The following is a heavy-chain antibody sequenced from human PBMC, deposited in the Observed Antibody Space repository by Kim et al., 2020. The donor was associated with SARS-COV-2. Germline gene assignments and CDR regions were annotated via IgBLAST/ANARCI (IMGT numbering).Heavy chain of an antibody. Sequence: GGSLRLSCAASGFTFSSYWMSWVRQAPGKGLEWVANIKQDGSEKYYVDSVKGRFTISRDNAKNSLYLQMNSLRAEDTAVYYCARDGITIFGVVIIDWYFDLWGRGTLVTVSS. V-gene: IGHV3-7*01. CDR1: GFTFSSYW. CDR3: ARDGITIFGVVIIDWYFDL. D-gene: IGHD3-3*01. CDR2: IKQDGSEK. J-gene: IGHJ2*01.